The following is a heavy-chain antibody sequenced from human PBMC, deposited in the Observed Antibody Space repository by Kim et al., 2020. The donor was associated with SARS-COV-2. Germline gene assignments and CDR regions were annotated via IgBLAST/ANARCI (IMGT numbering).Heavy chain of an antibody. J-gene: IGHJ4*01. V-gene: IGHV3-33*08. CDR3: AYAFASISHRTDY. D-gene: IGHD3-16*01. CDR2: IWDDGYSY. CDR1: GFTFSSSA. Sequence: GGSLRLSCAASGFTFSSSAMHWVRQAPGKGLEWVAVIWDDGYSYYSADSVTGRFTISSYNAKYTQYLHMHSLSPEATAVSFCAYAFASISHRTDY.